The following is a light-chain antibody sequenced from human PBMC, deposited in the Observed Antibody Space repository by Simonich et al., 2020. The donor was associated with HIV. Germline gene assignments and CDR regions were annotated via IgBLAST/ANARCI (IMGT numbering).Light chain of an antibody. J-gene: IGLJ2*01. Sequence: QSALTQPASVSGSPGQSITISCTGTSSDVCGYNYVSWYQQHPGKAPKLMIYEGSKRPSGVSNRFSGSKSGNTASLTISGLQAEDEADYYCCSYAGSSTWVFGGGTKLTVL. V-gene: IGLV2-23*01. CDR3: CSYAGSSTWV. CDR2: EGS. CDR1: SSDVCGYNY.